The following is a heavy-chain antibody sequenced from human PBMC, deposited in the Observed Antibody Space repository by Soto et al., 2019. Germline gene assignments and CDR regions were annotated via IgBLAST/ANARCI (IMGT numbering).Heavy chain of an antibody. J-gene: IGHJ6*02. CDR2: IYYSGST. V-gene: IGHV4-39*01. Sequence: SETLSLTCTVSGGSIISSSYYWGWIRKPPGKGLEWIGSIYYSGSTYYNPSPKSRVTISVDTSKNQFSLKLSSVTAADTAVYYCARQWGSSSWYYYYYGMDVWGQGTTVTVSS. CDR3: ARQWGSSSWYYYYYGMDV. D-gene: IGHD6-13*01. CDR1: GGSIISSSYY.